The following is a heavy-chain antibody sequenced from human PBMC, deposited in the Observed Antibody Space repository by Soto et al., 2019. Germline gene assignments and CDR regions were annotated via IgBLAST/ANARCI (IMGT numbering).Heavy chain of an antibody. CDR1: GYTFTSYD. CDR3: ARGRSINYYYYGMDV. CDR2: MNPNSGNT. Sequence: XSVKVSFNASGYTFTSYDINXVRHSTGQGLEWMGWMNPNSGNTGYAQKFQGRVTMTRNTSISTAYMELSSLRSEDTAVYYCARGRSINYYYYGMDVWGQGTTVTVSS. D-gene: IGHD6-13*01. J-gene: IGHJ6*02. V-gene: IGHV1-8*01.